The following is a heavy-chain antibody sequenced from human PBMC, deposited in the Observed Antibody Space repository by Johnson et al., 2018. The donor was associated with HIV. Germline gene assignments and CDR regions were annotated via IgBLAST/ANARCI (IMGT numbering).Heavy chain of an antibody. CDR2: ISGSGGGT. J-gene: IGHJ3*02. Sequence: VQLVESGGGLVQPGGSLRLSCAASGFTFSSYAMSWVRQAPGKGLEWVSAISGSGGGTYYADSVKGRFTISRDHSKNTLYLQMNSLRAEDTAVYYCAKGISITIFGVVPSAFDIWGQGTMVTVSS. CDR3: AKGISITIFGVVPSAFDI. D-gene: IGHD3-3*01. CDR1: GFTFSSYA. V-gene: IGHV3-23*04.